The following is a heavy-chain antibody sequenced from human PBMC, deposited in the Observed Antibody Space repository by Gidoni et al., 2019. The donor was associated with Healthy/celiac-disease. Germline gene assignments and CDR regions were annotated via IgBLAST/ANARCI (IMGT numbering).Heavy chain of an antibody. J-gene: IGHJ6*02. Sequence: GGSISSSSYYWGWIRQPPGKGLEWIGSIYYSGSTYYNPSLKSRVTISVDTSKNQFSLKLSSVTAADTAVYYCASYLRTGIAAAVNHYYYGMDVWGQGTTVTVS. CDR3: ASYLRTGIAAAVNHYYYGMDV. V-gene: IGHV4-39*01. CDR2: IYYSGST. D-gene: IGHD6-13*01. CDR1: GGSISSSSYY.